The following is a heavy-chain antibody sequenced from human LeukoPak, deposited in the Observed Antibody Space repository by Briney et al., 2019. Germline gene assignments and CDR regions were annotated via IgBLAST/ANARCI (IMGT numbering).Heavy chain of an antibody. V-gene: IGHV1-2*02. CDR1: GYTFTGYY. CDR3: ARVRGWSYYDFWSGPYGGWFDP. Sequence: ASVKVSCTASGYTFTGYYMHWVRQAPGQGLEWMGWINPNSGGTNYAKKFQGRVTMTRDTSISTAYMELSRLRSDDTAVYYCARVRGWSYYDFWSGPYGGWFDPWGQGTLVTVSS. CDR2: INPNSGGT. J-gene: IGHJ5*02. D-gene: IGHD3-3*01.